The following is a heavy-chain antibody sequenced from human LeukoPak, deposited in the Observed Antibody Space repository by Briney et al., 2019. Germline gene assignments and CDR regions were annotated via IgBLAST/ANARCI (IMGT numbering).Heavy chain of an antibody. J-gene: IGHJ5*02. D-gene: IGHD2-21*02. Sequence: GGSLRLSCAASGFTFSSYAMHWVRQAPGKGLEWVAVISYDGSNKYYADSVKGRFTISRDNSKNTLYLQMNSLRAEDTAVYYCARDPSIVVVTATRGGWFDPWGQGTLVTVSS. V-gene: IGHV3-30*04. CDR3: ARDPSIVVVTATRGGWFDP. CDR1: GFTFSSYA. CDR2: ISYDGSNK.